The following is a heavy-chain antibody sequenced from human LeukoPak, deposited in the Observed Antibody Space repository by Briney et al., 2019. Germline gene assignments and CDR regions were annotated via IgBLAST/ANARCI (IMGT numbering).Heavy chain of an antibody. CDR3: ARVRGGSYSYFQH. CDR1: GGSISSSSYY. CDR2: IYYSGST. Sequence: SETLSLTCTVSGGSISSSSYYWGWIRQPPGKGLEWIGSIYYSGSTYYNPSLKSRVTISVDTSKNQFSLKLSSVTAADTAVYYCARVRGGSYSYFQHWGQGTLVTVSS. V-gene: IGHV4-39*07. J-gene: IGHJ1*01. D-gene: IGHD1-26*01.